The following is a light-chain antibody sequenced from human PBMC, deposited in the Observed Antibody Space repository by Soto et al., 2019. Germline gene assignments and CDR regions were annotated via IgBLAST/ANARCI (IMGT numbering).Light chain of an antibody. CDR2: GNS. J-gene: IGLJ1*01. V-gene: IGLV1-40*01. CDR1: SSNIGAGYD. CDR3: QSYDSSLSGVRG. Sequence: QPVLTQPPSVSGAPGQRVTISCTGSSSNIGAGYDVHWYQQLPGTAPKLLIYGNSNRPSGVPDRFSGSKSGTSASLAITGLQAEDEADYYCQSYDSSLSGVRGFGTGTKLTVL.